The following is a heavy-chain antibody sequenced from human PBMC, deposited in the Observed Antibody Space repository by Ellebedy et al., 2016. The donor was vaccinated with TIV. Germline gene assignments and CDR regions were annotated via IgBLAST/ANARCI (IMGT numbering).Heavy chain of an antibody. V-gene: IGHV4-34*01. D-gene: IGHD3-9*01. CDR2: INHSGST. CDR3: ARDRHHTYDILTGYYSPDWYFDL. Sequence: MPSETLSLTCTVSGGSISSYYWSWIRQPPGKGLEWIGEINHSGSTNYNPSLKSRVTVSVDTSKNQFSLKLSSVTAADTAVYYCARDRHHTYDILTGYYSPDWYFDLWGRGTLVTVSS. J-gene: IGHJ2*01. CDR1: GGSISSYY.